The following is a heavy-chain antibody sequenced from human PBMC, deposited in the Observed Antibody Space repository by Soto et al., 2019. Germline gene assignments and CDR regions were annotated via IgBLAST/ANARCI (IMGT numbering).Heavy chain of an antibody. CDR3: ARDQNGSPHFDY. V-gene: IGHV4-59*01. CDR2: IFHSGST. D-gene: IGHD1-26*01. CDR1: GASISSYY. Sequence: QVQLQESGPGLVKPSETLSLTCTVSGASISSYYWSWIRQPPGKGLEWVGFIFHSGSTNCNPSLKSRVTFSADTSKNQFSLKLTSVTAADTAVYYCARDQNGSPHFDYWGQGILITVSS. J-gene: IGHJ4*02.